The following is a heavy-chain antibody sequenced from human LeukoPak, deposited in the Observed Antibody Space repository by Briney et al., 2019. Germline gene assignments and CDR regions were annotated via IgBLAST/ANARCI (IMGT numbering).Heavy chain of an antibody. CDR3: ARLVSSGLSTKN. V-gene: IGHV3-11*01. CDR2: ISSSGSTI. CDR1: GFTFSDYY. J-gene: IGHJ4*02. Sequence: GESLRLSCAASGFTFSDYYMSWIRQAPGKGLEWVSYISSSGSTIYYADSVKGRFTISRDNAKNSLYLQMNSLRAEDTAVYYCARLVSSGLSTKNWGQGTLVTVSS. D-gene: IGHD3-22*01.